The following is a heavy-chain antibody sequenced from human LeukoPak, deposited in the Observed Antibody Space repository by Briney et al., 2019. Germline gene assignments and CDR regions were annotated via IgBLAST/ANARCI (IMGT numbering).Heavy chain of an antibody. CDR3: ARDSNHYYGSGSYYNLDAFDI. D-gene: IGHD3-10*01. CDR1: GFTFSDYY. V-gene: IGHV3-11*01. Sequence: GGSLRLSCAASGFTFSDYYMSWIRQAPGKGLEWVSYISSSGSTIYYADSVKGRFTISRDNAKNSLYLQMNSLRAEDTAVYYCARDSNHYYGSGSYYNLDAFDIWGQGTMVTVSS. J-gene: IGHJ3*02. CDR2: ISSSGSTI.